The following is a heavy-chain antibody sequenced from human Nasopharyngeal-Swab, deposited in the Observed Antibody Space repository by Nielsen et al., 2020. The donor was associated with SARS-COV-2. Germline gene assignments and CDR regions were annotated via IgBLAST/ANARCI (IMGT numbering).Heavy chain of an antibody. CDR2: IWYDGSNK. D-gene: IGHD3-10*01. V-gene: IGHV3-33*01. CDR3: ARDFPFGGDVVY. CDR1: GFTFSSYG. Sequence: GGSLRLSCAASGFTFSSYGMHWVRQAPGKGPEWVAVIWYDGSNKYYADSVKGRFTISRDNSKNTLYLQMNSLRAEDTAVYYCARDFPFGGDVVYWGQGTLVTVSS. J-gene: IGHJ4*02.